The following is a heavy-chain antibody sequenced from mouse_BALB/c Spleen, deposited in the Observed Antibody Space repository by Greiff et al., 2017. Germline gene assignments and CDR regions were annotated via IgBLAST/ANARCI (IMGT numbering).Heavy chain of an antibody. J-gene: IGHJ2*01. D-gene: IGHD1-1*01. CDR3: ARGGTTVVEGDY. Sequence: VQLQQSGPELVKPGASVKISCKASGYTFTDYNMHWVKQSHGKSLEWIGYIYPYNGGTGYNQKFKSKATLTVDNSSSTAYMELRSLTSEDSAVYYCARGGTTVVEGDYWGQGTTLTVSS. V-gene: IGHV1S29*02. CDR2: IYPYNGGT. CDR1: GYTFTDYN.